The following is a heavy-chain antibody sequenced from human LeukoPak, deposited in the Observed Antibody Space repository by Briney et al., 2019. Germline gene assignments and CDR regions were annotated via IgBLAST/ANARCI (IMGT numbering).Heavy chain of an antibody. D-gene: IGHD3-10*01. CDR3: ARAVGRGFGSRRIYYYYMDV. Sequence: SVKVSCKASGGTFTSYAISWVRQAPGQGLEWMGGIIPIFGTANYAQKFQGRVTITTDESTSTAYMELSSLRSEDTAVYYCARAVGRGFGSRRIYYYYMDVWGKGTTVTVSS. J-gene: IGHJ6*03. CDR1: GGTFTSYA. V-gene: IGHV1-69*05. CDR2: IIPIFGTA.